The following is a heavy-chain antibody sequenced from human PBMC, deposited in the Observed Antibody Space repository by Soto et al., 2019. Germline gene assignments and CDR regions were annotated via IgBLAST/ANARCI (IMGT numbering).Heavy chain of an antibody. Sequence: GGSLRLSCAASGFTFSTYWMYWVRQAPGKGLVWVSRTNSDGSDTSYGDSVKGRFTISRDNAKNTLYLQMNSLRAEDTAVYYCARDRGWSLFDYWGQGTLVTVSS. D-gene: IGHD6-19*01. V-gene: IGHV3-74*01. CDR1: GFTFSTYW. CDR3: ARDRGWSLFDY. J-gene: IGHJ4*02. CDR2: TNSDGSDT.